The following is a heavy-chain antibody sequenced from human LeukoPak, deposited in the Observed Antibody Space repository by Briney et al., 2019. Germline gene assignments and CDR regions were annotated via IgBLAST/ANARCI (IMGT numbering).Heavy chain of an antibody. CDR3: ARIPVTTHTFDY. J-gene: IGHJ4*02. CDR1: GGSFSGYY. Sequence: SETLSLTCAVYGGSFSGYYWSWIRQPPGKGLEWIGEINHSGSTNYNPSLKSRVTISVDTSKNQFSLKLSSVTAADTAVYYCARIPVTTHTFDYWGQGTLVTVSS. V-gene: IGHV4-34*01. CDR2: INHSGST. D-gene: IGHD4-11*01.